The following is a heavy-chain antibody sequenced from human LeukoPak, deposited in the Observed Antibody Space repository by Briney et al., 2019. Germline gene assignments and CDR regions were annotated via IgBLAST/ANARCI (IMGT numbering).Heavy chain of an antibody. D-gene: IGHD2-8*02. Sequence: GESLKISCQDSGYTFIDYWIGWVRQVPGKGLEWMGIIFPADSDTKYSPSFQGQVTISVDRSTSPAYLQWSSLKASDTAVYYCARHGLEGCTGGRCFQSFHYYGMDVWGQGTAVTVSS. J-gene: IGHJ6*02. V-gene: IGHV5-51*01. CDR1: GYTFIDYW. CDR2: IFPADSDT. CDR3: ARHGLEGCTGGRCFQSFHYYGMDV.